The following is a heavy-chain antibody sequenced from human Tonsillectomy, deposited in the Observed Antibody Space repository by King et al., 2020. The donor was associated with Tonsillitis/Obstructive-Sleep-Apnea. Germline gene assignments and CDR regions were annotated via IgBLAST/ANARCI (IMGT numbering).Heavy chain of an antibody. CDR2: VNQSGST. D-gene: IGHD3-3*01. V-gene: IGHV4-34*01. CDR3: ARDEWPQGFDP. J-gene: IGHJ5*02. Sequence: VQLQQWGAGVLKPSGTLSLTCVVYGGSFSGYYWSWIRQPPGKGLEWIGEVNQSGSTNYNPSLKSRVTISVDTSKNQFSLKLSSVTAADPAVYYCARDEWPQGFDPWGQGILVTVSS. CDR1: GGSFSGYY.